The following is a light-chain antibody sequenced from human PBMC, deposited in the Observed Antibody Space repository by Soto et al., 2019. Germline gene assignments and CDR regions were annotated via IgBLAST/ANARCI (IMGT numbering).Light chain of an antibody. V-gene: IGKV1-39*01. CDR3: QQSYSTPFI. J-gene: IGKJ3*01. CDR1: QTISNF. CDR2: AAS. Sequence: DIQMTQSPSSLSASVGDRVTITCRASQTISNFVNWYHQKPGKAPKLLIFAASSLQSGVPSRFSGSGSGTDFTLTISSLQLEDFATYYCQQSYSTPFIFGPGTKVDIK.